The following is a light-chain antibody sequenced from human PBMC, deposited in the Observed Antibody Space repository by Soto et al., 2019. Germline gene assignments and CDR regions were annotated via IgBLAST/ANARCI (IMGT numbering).Light chain of an antibody. V-gene: IGKV1-39*01. J-gene: IGKJ1*01. CDR3: QQSHSVPRT. CDR2: TVS. Sequence: DIQMTQSPSSLSASVGDRVTITCRASQSISNYLNWYQQKPGKAPKLVIYTVSRLQSGVPSTFSGSGSGTDFTLTISSLQPEDFATYYCQQSHSVPRTFGQGTRVEIK. CDR1: QSISNY.